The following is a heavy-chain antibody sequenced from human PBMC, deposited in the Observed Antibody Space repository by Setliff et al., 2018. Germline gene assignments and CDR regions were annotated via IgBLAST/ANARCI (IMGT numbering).Heavy chain of an antibody. CDR3: ARDGVFYAMDF. J-gene: IGHJ6*02. CDR2: SSSTGRYT. D-gene: IGHD3-10*01. CDR1: GFTFSAYS. V-gene: IGHV3-21*01. Sequence: GGSLRLSCAASGFTFSAYSMNWVRQAPGKGLEWVSSSSSTGRYTFYADSVKGRFTISRDNAKNSLYLQMNSLRAEDTAVYYCARDGVFYAMDFWGQGTTVTVSS.